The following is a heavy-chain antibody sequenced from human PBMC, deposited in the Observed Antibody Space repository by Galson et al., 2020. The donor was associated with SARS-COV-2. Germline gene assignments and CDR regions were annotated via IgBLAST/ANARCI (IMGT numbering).Heavy chain of an antibody. V-gene: IGHV3-23*01. CDR2: ISGSGGST. D-gene: IGHD6-13*01. Sequence: TGGSLRLSCAASGFTFSSYAMSWVRQPQGKGLEWGSAISGSGGSTYYADSVKGRFTISRDNSKNTLYLQMNSLRAEDTAVYYCAKTGGIAAAGFDYWGQGTLVTVSS. CDR1: GFTFSSYA. J-gene: IGHJ4*02. CDR3: AKTGGIAAAGFDY.